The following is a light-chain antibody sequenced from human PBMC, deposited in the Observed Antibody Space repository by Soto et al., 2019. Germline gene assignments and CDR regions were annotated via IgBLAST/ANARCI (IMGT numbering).Light chain of an antibody. Sequence: EIVLTQSPGTLSLSPGERATLSCRASQSVSSSYLAWYQQKPGQAPRLLIYGASSRATGIPDRFSGSGSGTDFTLTISRLAPEDFAVYYCHQYGSSPETFGPGTKVDI. CDR3: HQYGSSPET. CDR1: QSVSSSY. CDR2: GAS. J-gene: IGKJ3*01. V-gene: IGKV3-20*01.